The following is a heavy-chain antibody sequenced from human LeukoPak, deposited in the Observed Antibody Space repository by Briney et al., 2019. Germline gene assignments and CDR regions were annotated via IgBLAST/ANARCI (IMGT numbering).Heavy chain of an antibody. Sequence: VKVSCYASGSTFAIYDINWVRQATGQGLEWMGWMNPNSGNTGYSQKFQGRVTMTRNTSISTAYMELSSLRSEDTAVYYCARKYSSAFDIWGQGTMVTVSS. CDR2: MNPNSGNT. J-gene: IGHJ3*02. V-gene: IGHV1-8*02. D-gene: IGHD4-11*01. CDR1: GSTFAIYD. CDR3: ARKYSSAFDI.